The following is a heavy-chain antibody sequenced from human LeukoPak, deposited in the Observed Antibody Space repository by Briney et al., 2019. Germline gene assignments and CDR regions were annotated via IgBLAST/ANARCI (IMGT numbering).Heavy chain of an antibody. CDR1: GFTFSSYS. Sequence: GGSLRPSCAASGFTFSSYSMNWVRQAPGKGLEWVSSIRSSSSYIYYADSVKGRFTISRDNAKNSLYLQMNSLRAEDTAVYYCARDELGSGWSPLDYWGQGTLVTVSS. CDR3: ARDELGSGWSPLDY. V-gene: IGHV3-21*01. CDR2: IRSSSSYI. J-gene: IGHJ4*02. D-gene: IGHD6-19*01.